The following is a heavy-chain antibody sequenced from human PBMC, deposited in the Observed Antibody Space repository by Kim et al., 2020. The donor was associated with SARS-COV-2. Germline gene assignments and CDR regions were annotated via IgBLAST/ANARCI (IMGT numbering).Heavy chain of an antibody. Sequence: GGSLRLSCAASGFTFSRRAMSWVRQVPGKGLEWIASVNNNNNPYYADSVKGRFTVSRDITKDTLYLQMNSLRADDTALYYCAKAHPSSGWPTFDSWGQGTLVAVSS. CDR1: GFTFSRRA. CDR2: VNNNNNP. D-gene: IGHD6-19*01. J-gene: IGHJ4*02. V-gene: IGHV3-23*05. CDR3: AKAHPSSGWPTFDS.